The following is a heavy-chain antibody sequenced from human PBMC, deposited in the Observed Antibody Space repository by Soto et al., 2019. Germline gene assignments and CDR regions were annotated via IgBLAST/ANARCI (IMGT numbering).Heavy chain of an antibody. CDR1: GFTFSSYS. V-gene: IGHV3-21*04. CDR2: ISSSSSYI. J-gene: IGHJ4*02. Sequence: GGSLRLSCAASGFTFSSYSMNWVRQAPGKGLEWVSSISSSSSYIYYADSVKGRFTISRDNSKNSLYLQMNSLRAEDTALYHCARVVVVAATEAFDVWGQAALVTVSS. CDR3: ARVVVVAATEAFDV. D-gene: IGHD2-15*01.